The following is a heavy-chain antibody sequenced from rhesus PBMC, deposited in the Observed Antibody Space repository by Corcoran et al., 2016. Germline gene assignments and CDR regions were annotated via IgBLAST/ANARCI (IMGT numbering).Heavy chain of an antibody. CDR2: IEGRGCP. Sequence: QLQLQESGPGLVKPSETLSLTCAVPGGSISGYWWSWIRQPPGKGLGGIGRIEGRGCPDTHPPLKHRVTNQIETSKNQLSLKLSSVTAAGAAVYYCARGYSRGRPDYWGQGVLVTVSS. CDR1: GGSISGYW. CDR3: ARGYSRGRPDY. J-gene: IGHJ4*01. V-gene: IGHV4-160*01. D-gene: IGHD6-13*01.